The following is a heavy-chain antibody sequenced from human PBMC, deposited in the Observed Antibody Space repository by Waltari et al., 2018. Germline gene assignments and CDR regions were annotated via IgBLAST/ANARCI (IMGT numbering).Heavy chain of an antibody. D-gene: IGHD5-18*01. V-gene: IGHV4-34*01. CDR3: ARSTAMGPYYFDY. CDR1: GGSFSGYY. J-gene: IGHJ4*02. CDR2: INHSGST. Sequence: QVQLQQWGAGLLKPSETLSLTCAVYGGSFSGYYWSWIRQPPGKGLEWIGEINHSGSTNYNPSRKSRVTISVDTSKNQFSLKLSSVTAADTAVYYCARSTAMGPYYFDYWGQGTLVTVSS.